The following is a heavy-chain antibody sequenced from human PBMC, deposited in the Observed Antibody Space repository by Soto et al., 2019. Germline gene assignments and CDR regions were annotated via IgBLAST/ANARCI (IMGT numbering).Heavy chain of an antibody. CDR3: AKASGDDYSLGYFGMDV. Sequence: EVQLLESGGGLVQPGGSLRLSCAASGFTFGTYAMSWVRQAPGKGLEWVSAISTSGGSTYYADSVKGRFTISRDNSKNXXYRQMNSLRAEDTAVYYGAKASGDDYSLGYFGMDVWGQGTTVTVSS. CDR2: ISTSGGST. J-gene: IGHJ6*02. V-gene: IGHV3-23*01. D-gene: IGHD5-12*01. CDR1: GFTFGTYA.